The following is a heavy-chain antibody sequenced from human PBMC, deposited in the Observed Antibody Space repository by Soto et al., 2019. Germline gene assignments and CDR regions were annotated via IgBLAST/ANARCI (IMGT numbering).Heavy chain of an antibody. J-gene: IGHJ4*02. CDR2: IIPMFGTA. CDR1: GGTFSTYA. V-gene: IGHV1-69*12. CDR3: ASGIQLWLRRINNGYSG. Sequence: QVQLVQSGAEVKKPESSVKVSCKAPGGTFSTYAISWVRQAPGQGLEWMGGIIPMFGTANYAQRFQDRVTITADESTYTDYMELSSLRSEDTAVYFCASGIQLWLRRINNGYSGWGQGTLVTVSS. D-gene: IGHD5-18*01.